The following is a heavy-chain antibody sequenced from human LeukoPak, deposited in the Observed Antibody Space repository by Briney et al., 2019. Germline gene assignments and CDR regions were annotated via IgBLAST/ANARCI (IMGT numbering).Heavy chain of an antibody. J-gene: IGHJ4*02. D-gene: IGHD6-19*01. Sequence: SETLSLTCTVSGGSISSCSYSWGWIRQPPGKGLEWIGSIYYSGSTYYNPSLKSRVTISVDTSKNQFSRKLSSVTAADTAVYYWARSGYSICWDFDYWGQGTLVTVSS. CDR1: GGSISSCSYS. V-gene: IGHV4-39*01. CDR3: ARSGYSICWDFDY. CDR2: IYYSGST.